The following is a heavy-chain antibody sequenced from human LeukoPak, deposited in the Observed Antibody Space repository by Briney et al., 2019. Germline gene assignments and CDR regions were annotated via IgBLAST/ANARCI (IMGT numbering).Heavy chain of an antibody. Sequence: GGSLRLSCAASGFTFSSYSMNWVRQAPGKGLEWVSYISSSSSTIYYADSVKGRFTISRDNAKNSLYLQMNSMRAEDAAVYYCASRSAYWGQGTLVTVSS. D-gene: IGHD6-6*01. V-gene: IGHV3-48*04. CDR3: ASRSAY. CDR2: ISSSSSTI. CDR1: GFTFSSYS. J-gene: IGHJ4*02.